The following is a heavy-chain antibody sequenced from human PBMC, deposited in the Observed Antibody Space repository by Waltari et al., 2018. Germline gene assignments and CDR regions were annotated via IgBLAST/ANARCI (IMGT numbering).Heavy chain of an antibody. Sequence: QVQLVESGGGVVQPGMYLRRSCAASGFTLGTYGMHWVRQAPGKGLEWVALIFFGGGDSFYADSVRGRFTISRDNSKNTLYLDINSLRLDDTAIYYCAKDAFGNTYLDHWGQGTLVTVSS. CDR3: AKDAFGNTYLDH. V-gene: IGHV3-30*19. CDR1: GFTLGTYG. CDR2: IFFGGGDS. D-gene: IGHD3-10*01. J-gene: IGHJ4*02.